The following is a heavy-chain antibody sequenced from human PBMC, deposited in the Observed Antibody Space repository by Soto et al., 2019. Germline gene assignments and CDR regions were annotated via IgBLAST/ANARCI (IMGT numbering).Heavy chain of an antibody. D-gene: IGHD5-12*01. CDR1: GYTFTSYG. J-gene: IGHJ4*02. V-gene: IGHV1-18*01. CDR3: ARDKGVDIVATTVDY. CDR2: ISAYNGNT. Sequence: ASVKVSCKASGYTFTSYGISWVRQAPGQGLEWMGWISAYNGNTNYAQKLQGRVTMTTDTSTSTAYMELRSLRSDDTAVYYCARDKGVDIVATTVDYWGQGTQVTVSS.